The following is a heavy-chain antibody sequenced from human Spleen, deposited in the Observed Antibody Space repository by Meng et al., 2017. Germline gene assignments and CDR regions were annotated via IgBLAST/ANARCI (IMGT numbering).Heavy chain of an antibody. D-gene: IGHD2-2*01. V-gene: IGHV5-51*01. J-gene: IGHJ4*02. CDR3: ARYLTAASSIAEYLDY. Sequence: GESLKISCKGSGYSFNTYWIGWVRQMPGKGLEWMGIIYPSDSDTRYSPSFQGQVTISADKSISTAYLQWNSLKASDTAMYYCARYLTAASSIAEYLDYWGQGTLVTVSS. CDR1: GYSFNTYW. CDR2: IYPSDSDT.